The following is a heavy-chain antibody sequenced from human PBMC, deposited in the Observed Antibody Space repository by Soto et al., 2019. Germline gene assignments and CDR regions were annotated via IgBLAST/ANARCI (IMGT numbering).Heavy chain of an antibody. CDR1: GYTFTGYY. J-gene: IGHJ4*02. CDR2: INPNSGGT. D-gene: IGHD5-12*01. CDR3: ARAKSRHSGYDIDY. V-gene: IGHV1-2*04. Sequence: ASVKVSCKASGYTFTGYYMHWVRQAPGQGLEWMGWINPNSGGTNYAQKFQGWVTMTRDTSISTAYMELSRLRSDDTAVYYCARAKSRHSGYDIDYWGQGTLVTVSP.